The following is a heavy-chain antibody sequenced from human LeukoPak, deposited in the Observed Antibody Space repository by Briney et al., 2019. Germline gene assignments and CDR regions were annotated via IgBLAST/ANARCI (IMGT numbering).Heavy chain of an antibody. V-gene: IGHV1-2*02. D-gene: IGHD3-10*01. CDR2: INPNSGGT. CDR1: GYTFTGYY. J-gene: IGHJ6*04. Sequence: GASVKVSCKASGYTFTGYYMHWVRQAPGQGLEWMGWINPNSGGTNYAQKFQGRVTMTRDTSISTAYMELSSLRSEDTAVYYCATGLWFGKYLDVWGKGTTVTISS. CDR3: ATGLWFGKYLDV.